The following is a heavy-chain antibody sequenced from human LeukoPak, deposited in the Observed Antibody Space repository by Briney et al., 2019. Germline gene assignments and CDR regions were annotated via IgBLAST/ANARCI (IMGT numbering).Heavy chain of an antibody. CDR2: INPNSGGT. J-gene: IGHJ3*01. CDR3: ARGNRVSVRPPENAFDV. D-gene: IGHD6-6*01. V-gene: IGHV1-2*02. Sequence: GASVKVSCNASGYTFTDYHMHWVRQAPAQGLEWMGWINPNSGGTKYAQKFQGRVTMTRDTSMSTVYMELSSLRSDDTAVYSCARGNRVSVRPPENAFDVWGHGTTVTVSS. CDR1: GYTFTDYH.